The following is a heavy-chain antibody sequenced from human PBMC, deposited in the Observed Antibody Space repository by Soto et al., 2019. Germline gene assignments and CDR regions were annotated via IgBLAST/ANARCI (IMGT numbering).Heavy chain of an antibody. D-gene: IGHD3-10*01. CDR1: GFTFSNAW. Sequence: GGSLRLSCAASGFTFSNAWMNWVRQAPGKGLEWVGRVKSKSDGGTTDYAAPVKGRFTISRDDSESTLYLQMNSLKTEDTAVYYCRTGAASSYYYGSGSYYKGYYYYGMDVWGQGTTVTVSS. CDR2: VKSKSDGGTT. CDR3: RTGAASSYYYGSGSYYKGYYYYGMDV. J-gene: IGHJ6*02. V-gene: IGHV3-15*07.